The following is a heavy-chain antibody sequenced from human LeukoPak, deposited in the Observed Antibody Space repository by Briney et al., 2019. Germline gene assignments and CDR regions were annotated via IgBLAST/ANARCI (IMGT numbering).Heavy chain of an antibody. CDR1: GGTFSSYT. CDR3: ARTALRGNYDSSGYYYGNIDY. CDR2: IIPILGIA. D-gene: IGHD3-22*01. J-gene: IGHJ4*02. Sequence: ASVKVSCKASGGTFSSYTISWVRQAPGQGLEWMGRIIPILGIANYAQKFQGRVTITTDESMSTAYMELSSLRSEDTAVYYCARTALRGNYDSSGYYYGNIDYWGQGTLVTVSS. V-gene: IGHV1-69*02.